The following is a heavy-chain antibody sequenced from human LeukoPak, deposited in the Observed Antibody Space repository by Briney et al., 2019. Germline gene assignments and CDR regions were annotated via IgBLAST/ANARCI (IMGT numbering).Heavy chain of an antibody. D-gene: IGHD3-22*01. CDR1: GGSFSGYY. V-gene: IGHV4-34*01. CDR3: ARSRKAFRHSSGPYFDY. CDR2: INHSGST. J-gene: IGHJ4*02. Sequence: PSETLSLTCAVYGGSFSGYYWSWIRQPPGKGLEWIGEINHSGSTNYNPSLKSRVTISVDTSKNQFSLKLSSVTAADTAVYYCARSRKAFRHSSGPYFDYWGQGTLVTVSS.